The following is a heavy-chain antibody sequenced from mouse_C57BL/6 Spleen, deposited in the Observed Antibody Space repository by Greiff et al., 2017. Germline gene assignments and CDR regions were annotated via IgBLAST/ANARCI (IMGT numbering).Heavy chain of an antibody. CDR2: INPDSSTI. V-gene: IGHV4-1*01. Sequence: EAGGVDFSRYWMSWVRRAPGKGLEWIGEINPDSSTINYAPSLKDKFIISRDNAKNTLYLQMSKVRSEDTAIYYCARRYYGSSYRYWYFDVWGTGTTVTVSS. J-gene: IGHJ1*03. CDR1: GVDFSRYW. CDR3: ARRYYGSSYRYWYFDV. D-gene: IGHD1-1*01.